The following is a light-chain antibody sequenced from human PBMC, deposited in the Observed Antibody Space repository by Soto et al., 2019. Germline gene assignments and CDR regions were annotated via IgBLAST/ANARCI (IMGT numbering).Light chain of an antibody. CDR3: NSYTSSDTRV. CDR1: TSDIGGYNY. V-gene: IGLV2-14*01. CDR2: AVT. J-gene: IGLJ1*01. Sequence: QSVLTQPASVSGSPGQSITISCTGTTSDIGGYNYVSWYQQHPGKAPKLMIYAVTYRPSGVSNRFSGSKSGSTASLTISGLQAEDEADYYCNSYTSSDTRVFGTGTKLTVL.